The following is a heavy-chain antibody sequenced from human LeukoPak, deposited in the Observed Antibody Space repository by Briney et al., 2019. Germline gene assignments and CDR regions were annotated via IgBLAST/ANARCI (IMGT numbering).Heavy chain of an antibody. J-gene: IGHJ4*02. CDR2: ISAYNGNT. Sequence: ASVKASCKASGYTFTSYGISWVRQAPGQGLEWMGWISAYNGNTNYAQKLQGRVTMTTDTSTSTAYMELRSLRSDDTAVYYCARAAYYDSSGYTDYWGQGTLVTVSS. CDR3: ARAAYYDSSGYTDY. D-gene: IGHD3-22*01. CDR1: GYTFTSYG. V-gene: IGHV1-18*01.